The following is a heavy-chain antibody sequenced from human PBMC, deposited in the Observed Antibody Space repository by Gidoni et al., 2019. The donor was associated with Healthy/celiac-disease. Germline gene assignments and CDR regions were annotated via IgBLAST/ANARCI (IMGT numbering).Heavy chain of an antibody. V-gene: IGHV3-30*18. CDR3: AKDSSSFYYFDY. CDR1: GFTFSSYG. CDR2: ISYDGSNK. J-gene: IGHJ4*02. D-gene: IGHD6-13*01. Sequence: VQLVESGGGVVKPGRSLRLSCAAPGFTFSSYGLHWVRQAPGKWLDWVAVISYDGSNKYYAASVKGRVTISRDNSKNTLYLQMNSLRAEDTAVYYCAKDSSSFYYFDYWGQGTLVTVSS.